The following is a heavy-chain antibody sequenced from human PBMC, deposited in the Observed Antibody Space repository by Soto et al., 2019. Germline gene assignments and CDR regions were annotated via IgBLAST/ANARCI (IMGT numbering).Heavy chain of an antibody. V-gene: IGHV4-61*01. CDR3: ARARNRYFDY. J-gene: IGHJ4*02. Sequence: LSLTCNVSGGSMTTGSYFWSWIRQPPGKGLEWIGYVFRSGSINYSPSFKSRVTISIDTSKNQFSLMLKSVTAADTAVYFCARARNRYFDYWGQGALVTVSS. CDR2: VFRSGSI. CDR1: GGSMTTGSYF. D-gene: IGHD1-1*01.